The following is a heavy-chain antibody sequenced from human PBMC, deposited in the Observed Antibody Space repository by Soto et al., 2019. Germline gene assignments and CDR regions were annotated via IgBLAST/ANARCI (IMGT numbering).Heavy chain of an antibody. V-gene: IGHV3-33*01. D-gene: IGHD3-22*01. CDR3: ARDTRKYDSSGLLDY. CDR2: IWYDGSNK. Sequence: GGSLRLSCAASGFTFSSYGMHWVRQAPGKGLEWVAVIWYDGSNKYYADSVRGRFTISRDNSKNTLYLQMNSLRAEDTAVYYCARDTRKYDSSGLLDYWGQGTLVTVSS. J-gene: IGHJ4*02. CDR1: GFTFSSYG.